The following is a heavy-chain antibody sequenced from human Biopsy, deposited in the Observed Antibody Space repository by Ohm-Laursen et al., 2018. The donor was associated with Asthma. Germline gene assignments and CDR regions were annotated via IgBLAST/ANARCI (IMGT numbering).Heavy chain of an antibody. CDR3: PKDVFPGWEVRRGPDY. J-gene: IGHJ4*02. CDR1: GFTFSNYG. CDR2: ISFDGSNK. Sequence: TLSLTCAASGFTFSNYGMHWVRPAPGKGLEWVAVISFDGSNKGFADSVKGRFTISRDNSKNTMYLEMNSLRAEDTAVYYCPKDVFPGWEVRRGPDYWGQGTLVTVSA. V-gene: IGHV3-30*18. D-gene: IGHD1-26*01.